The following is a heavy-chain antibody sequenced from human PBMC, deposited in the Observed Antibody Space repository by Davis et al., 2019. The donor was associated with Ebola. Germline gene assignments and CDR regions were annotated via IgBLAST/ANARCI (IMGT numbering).Heavy chain of an antibody. CDR3: ARGHPSSAYRHMDV. CDR2: IKEDGSER. J-gene: IGHJ6*03. D-gene: IGHD3-3*01. V-gene: IGHV3-7*01. Sequence: GESLKISCEASGFTLSPYWMSWVRQAPGKGLEWVANIKEDGSERYYVDSVKGRFTISRDNAKNSVHLQMNSLRVEDTAIYYCARGHPSSAYRHMDVWGKGTTVTVSS. CDR1: GFTLSPYW.